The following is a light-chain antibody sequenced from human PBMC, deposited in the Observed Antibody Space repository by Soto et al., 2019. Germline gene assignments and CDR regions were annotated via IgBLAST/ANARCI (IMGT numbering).Light chain of an antibody. J-gene: IGKJ1*01. Sequence: ETVLTQSTATLSLSPGERATLSCRASQSIGLAIAWYQHKPGQAPRLLIFDASQRATGIPARFRGSGSGTDFTLSISSLEPEDFAVYYCQQRTDRPPWTFGQGTKVDIK. CDR1: QSIGLA. CDR3: QQRTDRPPWT. CDR2: DAS. V-gene: IGKV3-11*01.